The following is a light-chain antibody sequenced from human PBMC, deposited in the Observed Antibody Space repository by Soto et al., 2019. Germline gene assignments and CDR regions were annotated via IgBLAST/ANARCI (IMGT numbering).Light chain of an antibody. CDR1: QSISVH. V-gene: IGKV1-39*01. Sequence: DLQMAQSPSSLSASVGDTVTITCRASQSISVHLNWYQQKPGKVPKLLIYAASNLQSGVPSSFSGSGSETEFALTISSLQPEDFATYYCQQSYITPYTFGQGTKLQIK. CDR2: AAS. J-gene: IGKJ2*01. CDR3: QQSYITPYT.